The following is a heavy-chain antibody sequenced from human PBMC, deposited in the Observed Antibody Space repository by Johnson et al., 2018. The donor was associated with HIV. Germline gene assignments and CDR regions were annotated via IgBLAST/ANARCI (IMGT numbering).Heavy chain of an antibody. D-gene: IGHD6-19*01. CDR2: ISYDGSNK. CDR1: GFTFSSYA. V-gene: IGHV3-30*18. Sequence: QVQLVESGGGLVQPGRSLRLSCAASGFTFSSYAMHWVRQAPGKGLEWVAVISYDGSNKYYADSVKGRFTISRDNSKNTLYLQMNSLRAEDTAVYYCVKLPVAPSYGAFDIWGQGTMVTVSS. CDR3: VKLPVAPSYGAFDI. J-gene: IGHJ3*02.